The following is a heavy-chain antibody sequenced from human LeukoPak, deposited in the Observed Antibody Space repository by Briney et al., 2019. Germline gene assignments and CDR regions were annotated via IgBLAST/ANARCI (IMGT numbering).Heavy chain of an antibody. V-gene: IGHV4-61*08. Sequence: PSETLSLTCTVSGGSISSGGYYWSWIRQHPGKGLEWIGYIYYSGSTNYNPSLKSRVTISVDTSKNQFSLKLSSVTAADTAVYYCARGRGTIFGVVTPFDPWGQGTLVTVSS. J-gene: IGHJ5*02. D-gene: IGHD3-3*01. CDR3: ARGRGTIFGVVTPFDP. CDR2: IYYSGST. CDR1: GGSISSGGYY.